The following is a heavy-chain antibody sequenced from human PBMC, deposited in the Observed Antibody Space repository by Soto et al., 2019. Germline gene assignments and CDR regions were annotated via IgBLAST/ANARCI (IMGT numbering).Heavy chain of an antibody. CDR3: ARGLRGLGYYGSGSPTTRRMDV. J-gene: IGHJ6*02. V-gene: IGHV4-39*07. D-gene: IGHD3-10*01. CDR1: GVSISSGGYY. Sequence: SETLSLTCTVSGVSISSGGYYWSWIRQPPGKGLEWIGEINHSGSTNYNPSLKSRVTISVDTSKNQFSLKLSSVTAADTAVYYCARGLRGLGYYGSGSPTTRRMDVWGQGTTVTVSS. CDR2: INHSGST.